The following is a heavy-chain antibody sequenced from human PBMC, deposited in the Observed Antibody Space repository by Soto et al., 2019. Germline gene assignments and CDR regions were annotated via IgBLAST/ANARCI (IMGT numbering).Heavy chain of an antibody. V-gene: IGHV3-15*07. D-gene: IGHD3-22*01. Sequence: PGGSLRLSCAASGFTFSNAWMNWVRQAPGKGLERVGRIKSKTDGGTTDYTTPVKDRYTISRDDTKNSLYLQMNSLKTEDTAVYYCTTDPVTMIVVVPSSGWGQGTLVTV. CDR2: IKSKTDGGTT. J-gene: IGHJ4*02. CDR1: GFTFSNAW. CDR3: TTDPVTMIVVVPSSG.